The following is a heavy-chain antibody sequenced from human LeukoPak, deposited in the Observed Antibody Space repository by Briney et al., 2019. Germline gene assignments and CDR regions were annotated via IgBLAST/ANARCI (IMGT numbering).Heavy chain of an antibody. CDR1: GFTFSSYW. CDR3: ARSRVRRVAAAGTRFGY. D-gene: IGHD6-13*01. CDR2: IKQDGSAQ. Sequence: PGGSLRLSCAASGFTFSSYWMSWVRQAPGKGLEWVANIKQDGSAQYYVGSVKGRFTISRDNAKNSLYLQMNSLRAEDTAVYYCARSRVRRVAAAGTRFGYWGQGTLVTVSS. J-gene: IGHJ4*02. V-gene: IGHV3-7*01.